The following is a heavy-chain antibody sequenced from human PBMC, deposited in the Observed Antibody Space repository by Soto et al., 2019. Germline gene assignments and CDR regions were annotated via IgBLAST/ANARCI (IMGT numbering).Heavy chain of an antibody. D-gene: IGHD2-2*02. CDR1: GGSISSGGFY. CDR2: IYYSGNT. V-gene: IGHV4-31*03. CDR3: ARSCDCSSTSCYTGYGMDV. J-gene: IGHJ6*02. Sequence: PSETLSLTCTVSGGSISSGGFYWTWIRQHPGKDLEYIGYIYYSGNTYNNPSLKSRVTMSVDTSKNQFSLKLSSVTAADTDVYYCARSCDCSSTSCYTGYGMDVWGQGTTVTVSS.